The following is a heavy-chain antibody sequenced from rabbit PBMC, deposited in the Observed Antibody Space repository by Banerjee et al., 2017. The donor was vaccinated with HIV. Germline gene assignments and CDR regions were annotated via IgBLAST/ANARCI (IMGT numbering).Heavy chain of an antibody. J-gene: IGHJ4*01. CDR3: ARDLAGVIGWNFNL. CDR2: IDAGTSGTT. Sequence: QSLAESGGDLVKPGASLTLTCTASGFSFNNNYHMCWVRQAPGKGLEWIACIDAGTSGTTYYASWAKGRFTISKTSSTTVTLQMTSLTAADTATYFCARDLAGVIGWNFNLWGQGTLVTVS. V-gene: IGHV1S40*01. CDR1: GFSFNNNYH. D-gene: IGHD4-1*01.